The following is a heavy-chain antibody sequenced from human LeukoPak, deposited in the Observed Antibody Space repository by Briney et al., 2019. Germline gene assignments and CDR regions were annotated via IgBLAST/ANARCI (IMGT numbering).Heavy chain of an antibody. V-gene: IGHV3-23*01. J-gene: IGHJ6*03. CDR3: AKDSSSYDWGYMDV. Sequence: GRSLRLSCAASGFTFSTYAMSWVRQAPGKGLEWVSLIGGSDGRTRYADSVKGRFTISRDNSKNTLYLQMNSLRAEDTAVYYCAKDSSSYDWGYMDVWGKGTKVTNSS. D-gene: IGHD3-22*01. CDR2: IGGSDGRT. CDR1: GFTFSTYA.